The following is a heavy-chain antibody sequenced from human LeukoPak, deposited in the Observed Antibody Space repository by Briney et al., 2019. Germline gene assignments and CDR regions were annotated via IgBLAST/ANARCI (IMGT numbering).Heavy chain of an antibody. J-gene: IGHJ4*02. CDR1: GFTFSSYG. CDR3: AKGGSGYSHTHFDY. Sequence: HPGGSLRLSCAASGFTFSSYGMHWVRQAPGKGLEWAAVISYDGSSKFYADSVKGRFTISRDNSKNTLYLQMNSLRTEDTAVYYCAKGGSGYSHTHFDYWGQGTLVTVSS. V-gene: IGHV3-30*18. D-gene: IGHD3-22*01. CDR2: ISYDGSSK.